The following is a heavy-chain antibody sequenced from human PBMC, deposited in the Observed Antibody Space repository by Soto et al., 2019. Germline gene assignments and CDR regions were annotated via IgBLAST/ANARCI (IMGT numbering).Heavy chain of an antibody. CDR2: MSYDGSDT. CDR1: GFTFSRYG. Sequence: GGSLRLSCAASGFTFSRYGMHWVRQAPGKGLEWVALMSYDGSDTYYTDSVKGRFTVSRDTSKNTLYLQMNSLRPEDTAVYYCAKGEFSLVSHKFDPWGQGTLVTVSS. CDR3: AKGEFSLVSHKFDP. D-gene: IGHD3-9*01. J-gene: IGHJ5*02. V-gene: IGHV3-30*18.